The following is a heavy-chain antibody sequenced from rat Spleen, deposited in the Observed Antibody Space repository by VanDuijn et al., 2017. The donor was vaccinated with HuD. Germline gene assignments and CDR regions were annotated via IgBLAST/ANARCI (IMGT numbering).Heavy chain of an antibody. CDR2: ISTGGGNI. CDR1: GFTFSNYY. D-gene: IGHD1-12*02. CDR3: ARPPYDGTYYHYFDY. Sequence: EVQLVESGGGLVQPGRSLKLSCAALGFTFSNYYMAWVRQAPTEGLEWVLSISTGGGNIYYRDYVKGRFTVSRDNAKSTLYLQMDSLRSEDTATYYCARPPYDGTYYHYFDYWGQGVMVTVSS. J-gene: IGHJ2*01. V-gene: IGHV5-25*01.